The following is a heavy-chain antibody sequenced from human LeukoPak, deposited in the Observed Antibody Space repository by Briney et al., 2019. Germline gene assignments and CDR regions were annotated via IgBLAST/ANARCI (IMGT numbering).Heavy chain of an antibody. V-gene: IGHV3-23*01. Sequence: GGSLRLSCTASGFTFSMYAMSWVRQAPGKGLEWVSGISGSGGSKYYADSVTGRFAISRDNSNNMLFLQMNSLRAEDTAVYYCAKDRINDYGDFTAFDIWGQGTMVTVSS. D-gene: IGHD4-17*01. CDR3: AKDRINDYGDFTAFDI. CDR1: GFTFSMYA. J-gene: IGHJ3*02. CDR2: ISGSGGSK.